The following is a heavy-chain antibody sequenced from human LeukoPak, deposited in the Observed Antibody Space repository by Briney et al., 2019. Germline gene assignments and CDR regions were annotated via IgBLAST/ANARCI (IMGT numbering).Heavy chain of an antibody. CDR2: ISGSGSNK. D-gene: IGHD6-19*01. CDR1: GFTFSDYF. J-gene: IGHJ4*02. Sequence: GGSLRLSCAASGFTFSDYFVTWIRQAPGKGLEWVSYISGSGSNKYYADSVKGRFTISRDNAKNSLYLQMNSLRVEDTAVYYCATSQSSVAGIIGDWGQGTLVTVSS. CDR3: ATSQSSVAGIIGD. V-gene: IGHV3-11*04.